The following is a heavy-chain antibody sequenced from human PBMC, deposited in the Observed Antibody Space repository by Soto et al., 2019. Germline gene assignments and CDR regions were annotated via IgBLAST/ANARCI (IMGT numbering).Heavy chain of an antibody. J-gene: IGHJ4*02. CDR1: GFTFSSYW. V-gene: IGHV3-7*01. D-gene: IGHD3-9*01. CDR3: AGDSYYDILTGFDY. Sequence: GGSLRLSCAASGFTFSSYWMSWVRQAPGKGLEWVANIKQDGSEKYYVDSVKGRFTISRDNAKNSLYLQMNSLRAEDTAVYYCAGDSYYDILTGFDYWGQGTLVTVSS. CDR2: IKQDGSEK.